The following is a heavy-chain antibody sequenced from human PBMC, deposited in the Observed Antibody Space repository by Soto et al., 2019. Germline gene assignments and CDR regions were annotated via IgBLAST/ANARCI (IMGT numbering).Heavy chain of an antibody. V-gene: IGHV1-18*01. CDR3: ARGGVGVRAWDCYYYYGMDV. D-gene: IGHD1-26*01. J-gene: IGHJ6*02. CDR2: ISAYNGNT. CDR1: GYTFTSYG. Sequence: ASVKVSCKASGYTFTSYGISWVRQAPGQGLEWMGWISAYNGNTNYAQKLQGRVTMTTDTSTSTAYMELRSLRSDDTAVYYCARGGVGVRAWDCYYYYGMDVWGQGTTVTV.